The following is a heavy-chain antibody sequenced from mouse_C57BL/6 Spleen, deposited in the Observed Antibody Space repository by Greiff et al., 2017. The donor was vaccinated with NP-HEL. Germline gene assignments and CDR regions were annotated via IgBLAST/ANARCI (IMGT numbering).Heavy chain of an antibody. D-gene: IGHD3-3*01. CDR2: ISSGSSTI. V-gene: IGHV5-17*01. CDR3: ARAAGRYYAMDY. J-gene: IGHJ4*01. CDR1: GFTFSDYG. Sequence: DVMLVESGGGLVKPGGSLKLSCAASGFTFSDYGMHWVRQAPEKGLEWVAYISSGSSTIYYADTVKGRFTISRDNAKNTLFLQMTSLRSEDTAMYYCARAAGRYYAMDYWGQGTSVTVSS.